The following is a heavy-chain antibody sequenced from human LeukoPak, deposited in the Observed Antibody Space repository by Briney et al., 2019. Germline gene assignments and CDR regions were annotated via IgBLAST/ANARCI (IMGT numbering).Heavy chain of an antibody. CDR2: ISSSSRYT. J-gene: IGHJ4*02. CDR1: GFSLRDYS. Sequence: GGSLRLSCAASGFSLRDYSMDWVRQAPGKGLKWVSSISSSSRYTFYVDSVKGRFTISRDNAKNSLYLQMNSLRVEDTAVYYCARDEARGYDFRPQDHWGQGTLVSVSS. V-gene: IGHV3-21*01. D-gene: IGHD3-3*01. CDR3: ARDEARGYDFRPQDH.